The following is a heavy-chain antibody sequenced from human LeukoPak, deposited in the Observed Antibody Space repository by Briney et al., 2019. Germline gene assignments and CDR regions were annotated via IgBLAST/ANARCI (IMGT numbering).Heavy chain of an antibody. V-gene: IGHV1-46*01. CDR1: GYTFTSYY. CDR3: ARDSACGGDCYSDY. CDR2: INPSGGST. Sequence: ASVKVSCKASGYTFTSYYMHWVRQAPGQGLEWMGIINPSGGSTSYAQKFQGRVTITADESTSTAYMELSSLRSEDTAVYYCARDSACGGDCYSDYWGQGTLVTVSS. J-gene: IGHJ4*02. D-gene: IGHD2-21*02.